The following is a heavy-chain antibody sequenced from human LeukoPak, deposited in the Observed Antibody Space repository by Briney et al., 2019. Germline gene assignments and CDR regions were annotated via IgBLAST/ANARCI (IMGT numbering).Heavy chain of an antibody. CDR1: GGSISSYY. D-gene: IGHD6-19*01. J-gene: IGHJ4*02. CDR3: VRASTSSSGYLRYYFDY. V-gene: IGHV4-59*01. CDR2: IYYCGST. Sequence: SETLSLTCIVSGGSISSYYWSWIRQPPGKGLEWIGYIYYCGSTNYNPSLKSRVTISVDTSKNQFSLKLSSVTAADTAVYYCVRASTSSSGYLRYYFDYWGQGTLVTVSS.